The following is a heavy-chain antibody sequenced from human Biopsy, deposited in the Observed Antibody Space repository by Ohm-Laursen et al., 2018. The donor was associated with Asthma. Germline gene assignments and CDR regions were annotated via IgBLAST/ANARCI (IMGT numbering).Heavy chain of an antibody. D-gene: IGHD2-2*01. Sequence: TVKLSCKSLGGTFNTYVIGWVRQAPGQGLEWMGGINFVFGTTTYPQKFQDRVTITADDSTSTVYMELSSLRSEDTAVYYCARKAGSCISRTCYSLDFWGQGTLVTVSS. V-gene: IGHV1-69*13. J-gene: IGHJ4*02. CDR1: GGTFNTYV. CDR2: INFVFGTT. CDR3: ARKAGSCISRTCYSLDF.